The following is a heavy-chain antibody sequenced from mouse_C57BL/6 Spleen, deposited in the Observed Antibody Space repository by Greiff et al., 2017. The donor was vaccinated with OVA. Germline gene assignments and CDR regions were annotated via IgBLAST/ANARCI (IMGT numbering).Heavy chain of an antibody. D-gene: IGHD1-1*01. J-gene: IGHJ2*01. CDR1: GFTIKDYY. CDR3: TTYYDGSRVYFDY. CDR2: IDPEDGDT. Sequence: VQLQQSGAELVRPGASVKLSCTASGFTIKDYYMHWVKQRPEQGLEWIGRIDPEDGDTEYAPKFQGKATMTADTASNTAYLQLSSLTSEDAAVDYCTTYYDGSRVYFDYWGQGTTLTVSS. V-gene: IGHV14-1*01.